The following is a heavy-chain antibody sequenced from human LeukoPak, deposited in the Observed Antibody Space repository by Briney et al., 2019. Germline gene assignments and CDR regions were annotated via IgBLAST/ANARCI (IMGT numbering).Heavy chain of an antibody. V-gene: IGHV1-8*01. CDR2: MNPNSGNT. CDR3: ATGYGSGSYYTAGMDV. Sequence: ASVKVSCKASGYTFTSYDINCVRRATGQRLECMGWMNPNSGNTGYAQKFQGRVTITRNTSISTAYMELSSLRSEDTAVYYCATGYGSGSYYTAGMDVWGQGTTVTVSS. CDR1: GYTFTSYD. J-gene: IGHJ6*02. D-gene: IGHD3-10*01.